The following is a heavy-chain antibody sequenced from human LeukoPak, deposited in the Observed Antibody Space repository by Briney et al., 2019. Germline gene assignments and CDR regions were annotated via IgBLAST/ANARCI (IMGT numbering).Heavy chain of an antibody. J-gene: IGHJ6*03. V-gene: IGHV4-59*12. CDR1: GGSISSYY. CDR3: ARGGGDYYMDV. D-gene: IGHD4-23*01. CDR2: IYYSGST. Sequence: PSETLSLTCTVSGGSISSYYWSWIRQPPGKGLEWIGYIYYSGSTNYNPSLKSRVTISVDTSKNQVSLKMSSVTAADTAVYYCARGGGDYYMDVWGKGTTVTVSS.